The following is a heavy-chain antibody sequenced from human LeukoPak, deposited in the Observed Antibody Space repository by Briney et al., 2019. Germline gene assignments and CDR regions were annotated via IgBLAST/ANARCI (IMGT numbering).Heavy chain of an antibody. D-gene: IGHD6-19*01. Sequence: SETLSLTCTVSGGSISSYYWSWIRQPPGKGLEWIGYIYYSGSTNYNPPLKSRVTISVDTSKNQFSLKLSSVTAADTAVYYCARSSSGWYFPKQVTEYYFDYWGQGTLVTVSS. CDR3: ARSSSGWYFPKQVTEYYFDY. CDR1: GGSISSYY. J-gene: IGHJ4*02. CDR2: IYYSGST. V-gene: IGHV4-59*08.